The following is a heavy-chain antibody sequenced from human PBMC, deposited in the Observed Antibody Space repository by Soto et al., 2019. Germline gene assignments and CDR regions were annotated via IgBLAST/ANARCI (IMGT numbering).Heavy chain of an antibody. CDR2: TYYRSKWYN. CDR1: GDSVSSNSAA. V-gene: IGHV6-1*01. Sequence: SQTLSLTCAISGDSVSSNSAAWNWIRQSPSRGLEWLGRTYYRSKWYNDYAVSVKSRIIINPDTSKNQFSLQLNSVTPEDTAMYYCVRAPPPYWGNYDYWGQGTLVTVSS. J-gene: IGHJ4*02. CDR3: VRAPPPYWGNYDY. D-gene: IGHD7-27*01.